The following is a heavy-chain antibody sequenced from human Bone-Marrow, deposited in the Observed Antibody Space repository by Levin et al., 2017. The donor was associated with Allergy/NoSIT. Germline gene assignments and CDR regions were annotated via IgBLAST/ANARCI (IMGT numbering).Heavy chain of an antibody. CDR1: GLKFENYA. CDR3: AKGPHRSDYVRYFDL. CDR2: ISGGGDDT. V-gene: IGHV3-23*01. D-gene: IGHD4/OR15-4a*01. Sequence: GGSLRLSCAASGLKFENYAMSWVRRTPGKGLEWVSIISGGGDDTFYADSVKGRCRISRDNSKHTLDLQMHTLRVADTAVYYCAKGPHRSDYVRYFDLWCRGTLVTVIS. J-gene: IGHJ2*01.